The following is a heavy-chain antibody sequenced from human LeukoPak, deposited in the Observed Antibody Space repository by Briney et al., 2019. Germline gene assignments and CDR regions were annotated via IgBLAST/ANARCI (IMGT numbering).Heavy chain of an antibody. J-gene: IGHJ4*02. CDR3: ATGAWYKFDY. CDR2: IFYSGIT. CDR1: GGSITSNTDW. V-gene: IGHV4-4*02. D-gene: IGHD1-1*01. Sequence: PSETLSLTCTVSGGSITSNTDWWIWVRQPPGKGLEWIGEIFYSGITKYNPSLKSRITISVDKSKNQFSLNLNSLTAADTAVYYCATGAWYKFDYWGQGTLVTVSS.